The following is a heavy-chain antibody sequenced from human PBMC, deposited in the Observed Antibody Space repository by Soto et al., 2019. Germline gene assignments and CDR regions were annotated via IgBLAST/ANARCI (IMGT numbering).Heavy chain of an antibody. V-gene: IGHV3-30*18. D-gene: IGHD6-13*01. J-gene: IGHJ4*02. CDR3: AKGSSWYDY. CDR2: ISYDESNE. Sequence: QVQLVESGGGVVQPGRSLRLSCAASGFTFSSYGMHWVRQAPGKGLEWVAAISYDESNEHYADSVKGRFTISRDNSKNPLYLQMNSLRAEYTAVDHCAKGSSWYDYWGQGTLVTVSS. CDR1: GFTFSSYG.